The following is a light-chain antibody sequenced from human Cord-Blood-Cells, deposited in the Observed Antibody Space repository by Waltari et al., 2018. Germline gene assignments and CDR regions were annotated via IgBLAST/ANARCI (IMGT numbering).Light chain of an antibody. J-gene: IGKJ3*01. CDR2: DAS. V-gene: IGKV1-33*01. CDR3: QRYDNLLFA. Sequence: DIQMTQSPSSLSASVGDRVTLTCQASQDISNYLNWYQQKPGKAPKLLIDDASNLETGVPARVSGGGSGTEFTFTISSLQPEDIETYDCQRYDNLLFAFGPGTKVD. CDR1: QDISNY.